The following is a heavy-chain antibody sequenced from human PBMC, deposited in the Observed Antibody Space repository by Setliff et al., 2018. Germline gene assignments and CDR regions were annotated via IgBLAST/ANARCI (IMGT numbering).Heavy chain of an antibody. CDR1: GGSISSYY. CDR2: VYIGGSA. Sequence: SETLSLTCTVSGGSISSYYWSWIRQPAGKGLEWIGHVYIGGSANYNPPLKSRVTMSIDTSKNQFSLKLNSVTAADMAVYYCAREQWLDPPGYYYMDVWAKGTTVTVSS. D-gene: IGHD6-19*01. CDR3: AREQWLDPPGYYYMDV. V-gene: IGHV4-4*07. J-gene: IGHJ6*03.